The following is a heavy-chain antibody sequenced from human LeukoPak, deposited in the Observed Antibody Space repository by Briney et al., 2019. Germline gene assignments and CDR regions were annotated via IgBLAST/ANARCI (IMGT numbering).Heavy chain of an antibody. J-gene: IGHJ4*02. CDR2: IYYSGRT. V-gene: IGHV4-30-4*01. CDR1: GDSIGSGDNY. Sequence: SQTLSLTCSVSGDSIGSGDNYWSWIRQPPGKGLEWIGHIYYSGRTYYNPSLKSRITISVDMSKNQFSLQLSSATAADTAVYYCARHIDYWGQGTLVTVSS. CDR3: ARHIDY.